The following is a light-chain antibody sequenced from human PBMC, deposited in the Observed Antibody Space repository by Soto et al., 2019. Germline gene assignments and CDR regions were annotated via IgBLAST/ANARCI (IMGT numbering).Light chain of an antibody. CDR1: SSDVGSYNR. J-gene: IGLJ2*01. Sequence: QSALTQPPSVSGSPGQSVTISCTGTSSDVGSYNRLSWYQQHPGKAPKLMIYEVTKRPSGVPDRFSGSKSGNTASLTVSGLQAEDEADYYCSSHAGSKNVVFGGGTKLTVL. V-gene: IGLV2-8*01. CDR3: SSHAGSKNVV. CDR2: EVT.